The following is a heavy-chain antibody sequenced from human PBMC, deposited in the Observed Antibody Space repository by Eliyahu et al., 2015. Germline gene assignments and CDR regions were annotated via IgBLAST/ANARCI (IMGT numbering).Heavy chain of an antibody. D-gene: IGHD2-15*01. J-gene: IGHJ5*02. CDR2: ISGSGGST. Sequence: EVQLVESGGGLVQPGGSLXLSCAASGFTFXXYAXXWVRQAPGKGLEWVSAISGSGGSTYYADSVKGRFTISRDNSKNTLYLQMNSLRAEDTAVYYCAKDFESWGHGQLLPTGWFDPWGQGTLVTVSS. CDR1: GFTFXXYA. V-gene: IGHV3-23*04. CDR3: AKDFESWGHGQLLPTGWFDP.